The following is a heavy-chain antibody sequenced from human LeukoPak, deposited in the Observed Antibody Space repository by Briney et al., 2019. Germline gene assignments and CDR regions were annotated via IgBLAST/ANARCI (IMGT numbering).Heavy chain of an antibody. V-gene: IGHV3-11*01. CDR1: GFTFSDYY. Sequence: GGSLRLSCAASGFTFSDYYMSWVRQAPGKGLEWVSYISLSGSTVYYADSVKGRFTISRDNAKNSLYLQMNSLRAEDTAVYYCARDFTHTAVVIYYYGLDVWGQGTTVTVAS. CDR3: ARDFTHTAVVIYYYGLDV. CDR2: ISLSGSTV. D-gene: IGHD5-18*01. J-gene: IGHJ6*02.